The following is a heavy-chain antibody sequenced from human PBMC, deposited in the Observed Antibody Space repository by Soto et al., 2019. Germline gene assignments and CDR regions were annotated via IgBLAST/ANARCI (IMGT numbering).Heavy chain of an antibody. Sequence: QVQLVESGGGVVQPGRSLRLSRAASGFTFSSYGMHWVRQAPGKGLEWVAVISYDGSNKYYADSVKGRFTISRDNSKNTLYLQMNSLRAEDTAVYYCAKGGAVTATYGMDVWGQGTTVTVSS. J-gene: IGHJ6*02. V-gene: IGHV3-30*18. D-gene: IGHD2-21*02. CDR3: AKGGAVTATYGMDV. CDR2: ISYDGSNK. CDR1: GFTFSSYG.